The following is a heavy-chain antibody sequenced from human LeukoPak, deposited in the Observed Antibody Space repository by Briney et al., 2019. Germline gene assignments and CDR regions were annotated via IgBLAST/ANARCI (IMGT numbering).Heavy chain of an antibody. CDR3: PRNPSGSYYGYYFDY. V-gene: IGHV4-39*07. CDR1: GGSISSSSYY. Sequence: SETLSLTCTVSGGSISSSSYYWGWIRQPPGKGLEWIGSIYYSGSTYYNPSLKSRVTISVDTSKNQFSLKLSSVTAADTAVYYCPRNPSGSYYGYYFDYWGQGTLVTVSS. D-gene: IGHD1-26*01. J-gene: IGHJ4*02. CDR2: IYYSGST.